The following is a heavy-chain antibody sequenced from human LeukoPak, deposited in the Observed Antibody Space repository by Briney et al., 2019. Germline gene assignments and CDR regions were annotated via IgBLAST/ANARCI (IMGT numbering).Heavy chain of an antibody. D-gene: IGHD5-18*01. V-gene: IGHV3-20*04. CDR2: INWNGGST. Sequence: PGGSLRLSCAASGFTFDDYGMSWVRQAPGKGLEWVSGINWNGGSTVYADSVKGRFTISRDNAKNSLYLQMNSLRAEDTALYYCARAVDSDTAMVTGYYYYMDVWGKGTTVTVSS. CDR3: ARAVDSDTAMVTGYYYYMDV. J-gene: IGHJ6*03. CDR1: GFTFDDYG.